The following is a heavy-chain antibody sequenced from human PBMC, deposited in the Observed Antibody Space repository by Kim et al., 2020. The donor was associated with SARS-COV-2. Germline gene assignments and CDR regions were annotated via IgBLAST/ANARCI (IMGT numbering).Heavy chain of an antibody. V-gene: IGHV4-34*01. Sequence: SETLSLTCAVYGGSFSGYYWSWIRQPPGKGLEWIGEINHSGSTNYNPSLKSRVTISVDTSKNQFSLKLSSVTAADTAVYYCARIIIAVAGTWYYYYYGMDVWGQGTTVTVSS. CDR1: GGSFSGYY. J-gene: IGHJ6*02. D-gene: IGHD6-19*01. CDR3: ARIIIAVAGTWYYYYYGMDV. CDR2: INHSGST.